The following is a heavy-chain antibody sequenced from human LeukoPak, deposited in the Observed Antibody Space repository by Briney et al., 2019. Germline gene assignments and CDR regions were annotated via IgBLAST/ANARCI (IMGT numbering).Heavy chain of an antibody. CDR3: ARLAAGGGGLNYYYYYYMDV. Sequence: KPSETLSLTCTVSGGSISSYYWSWIRQPPGKGLEWIGYIYTSGSTNYNPSLKSRVTISVDTSKNQFSLKLSSVTAADTAVYYCARLAAGGGGLNYYYYYYMDVWGKGTTVTVSS. CDR1: GGSISSYY. V-gene: IGHV4-4*09. D-gene: IGHD6-25*01. J-gene: IGHJ6*03. CDR2: IYTSGST.